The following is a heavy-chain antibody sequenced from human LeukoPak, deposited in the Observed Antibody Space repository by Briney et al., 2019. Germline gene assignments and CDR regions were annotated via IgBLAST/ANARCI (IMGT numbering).Heavy chain of an antibody. CDR2: ISYDGSNK. D-gene: IGHD2-8*01. CDR1: GLTFSSYA. J-gene: IGHJ6*02. V-gene: IGHV3-30-3*01. CDR3: ARASQHCTNGVCYFNNYDYGMDV. Sequence: GGSLRLSCAASGLTFSSYAMHWVRQAPGKGLEWVAVISYDGSNKYYADSVKGRFTISRDNSKNTLYLQMNSLRAEDTAVYYCARASQHCTNGVCYFNNYDYGMDVWGQGTTVIVSS.